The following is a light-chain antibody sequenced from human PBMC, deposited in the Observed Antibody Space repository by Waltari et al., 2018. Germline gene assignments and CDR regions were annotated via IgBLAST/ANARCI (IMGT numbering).Light chain of an antibody. V-gene: IGLV1-47*01. J-gene: IGLJ2*01. CDR2: RKD. Sequence: QSVLTQPPSASGTPGQRVTISCSGSSSNIGSNYVYWYQQPPGTAPNLLLYRKDQRPSGVPDRFAGSKSGTSASLAISGLRSEDEVVYYCAAWDDSLSGLVFGGGTKLTVL. CDR1: SSNIGSNY. CDR3: AAWDDSLSGLV.